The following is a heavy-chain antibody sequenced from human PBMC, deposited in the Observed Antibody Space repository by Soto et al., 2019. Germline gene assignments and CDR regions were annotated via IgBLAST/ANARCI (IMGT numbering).Heavy chain of an antibody. V-gene: IGHV3-64*04. CDR3: ARDGSAGTANYHYAMDV. CDR1: AFTFSTFA. J-gene: IGHJ6*02. D-gene: IGHD2-21*02. Sequence: GGSLILSCSASAFTFSTFAMYWVRQAPGKGLEYVSAINYNSGTIHYADSVKGRFTISRDNAKNSLYLQMDSLRAEDTAVYYCARDGSAGTANYHYAMDVWGQGTTVTFS. CDR2: INYNSGTI.